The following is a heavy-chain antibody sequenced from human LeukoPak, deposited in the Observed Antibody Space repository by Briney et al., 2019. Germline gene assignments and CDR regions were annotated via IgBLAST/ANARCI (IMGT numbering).Heavy chain of an antibody. CDR3: AGFSSGYYHNFYY. Sequence: PSETLSLTCTVSGGSISSYYWSWIRQPPGKGLEWIGYIYYSGSTNYNPSLKSRVTISVDTSKNQFSLKLSSVTAADTAVYYCAGFSSGYYHNFYYWGQGTLVTVSS. D-gene: IGHD3-22*01. J-gene: IGHJ4*02. CDR2: IYYSGST. V-gene: IGHV4-59*01. CDR1: GGSISSYY.